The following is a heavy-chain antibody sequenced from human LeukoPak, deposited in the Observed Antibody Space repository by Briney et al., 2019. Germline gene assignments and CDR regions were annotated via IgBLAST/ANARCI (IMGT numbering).Heavy chain of an antibody. D-gene: IGHD4-17*01. CDR2: ISSIGSP. V-gene: IGHV4-59*11. CDR3: ARDPTTVTKGFDI. J-gene: IGHJ3*02. Sequence: SETRSLTCSVSDDSFSTHYWTWIRQPPGKGLEWIWYISSIGSPNSNPSLRSRVTISVDTSRKQFSRSMASVTAADTGVYYCARDPTTVTKGFDIWGQGTMATVSS. CDR1: DDSFSTHY.